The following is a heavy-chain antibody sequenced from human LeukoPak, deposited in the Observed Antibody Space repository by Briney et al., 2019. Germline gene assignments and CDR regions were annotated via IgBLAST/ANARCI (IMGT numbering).Heavy chain of an antibody. J-gene: IGHJ4*02. Sequence: GASVKVSCKASGYTFTSYDINWVRQATGQGLEWMGWMNPNSGNTGYAQQFQGRVTITRNTSISTAYMELRSLRSEDTAVYYCARLGDRSTSRWGQGTLVTVSS. CDR3: ARLGDRSTSR. CDR1: GYTFTSYD. V-gene: IGHV1-8*03. D-gene: IGHD2-2*01. CDR2: MNPNSGNT.